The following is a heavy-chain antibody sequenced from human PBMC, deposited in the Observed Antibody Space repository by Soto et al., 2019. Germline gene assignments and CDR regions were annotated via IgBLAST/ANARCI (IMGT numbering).Heavy chain of an antibody. D-gene: IGHD3-16*01. CDR3: ATYAAYAKYYFNY. Sequence: HLQLQESGSGLVKPSQTLSLTCDVSGASISTSGYSWSWIRQSPGKGLEWIGCIYPSGTLFYNPSLSSRVTISMDTSNNQFSLRLKSVTAADTAVYFCATYAAYAKYYFNYWGRGTLVTVSS. CDR1: GASISTSGYS. CDR2: IYPSGTL. V-gene: IGHV4-30-2*06. J-gene: IGHJ4*02.